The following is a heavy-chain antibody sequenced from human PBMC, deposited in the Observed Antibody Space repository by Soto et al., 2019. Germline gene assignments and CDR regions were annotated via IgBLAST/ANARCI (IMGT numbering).Heavy chain of an antibody. J-gene: IGHJ6*02. Sequence: SQTLSLTCAISGDSVSSNSAAWNWIRQSPSRGLEWLGRTYYRSKWYNDYAVSVKSRITINPDTSKNQFSLQLNSVTPEDTAVYYCAREGGYCSGGSCYLFNYYYGMDVWGQGTTVTVS. CDR3: AREGGYCSGGSCYLFNYYYGMDV. CDR2: TYYRSKWYN. V-gene: IGHV6-1*01. D-gene: IGHD2-15*01. CDR1: GDSVSSNSAA.